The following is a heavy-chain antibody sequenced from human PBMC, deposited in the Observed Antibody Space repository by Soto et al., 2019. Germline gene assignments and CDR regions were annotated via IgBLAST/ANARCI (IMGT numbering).Heavy chain of an antibody. V-gene: IGHV3-33*01. D-gene: IGHD3-22*01. CDR3: ARTHKFHSSGYCFDY. CDR1: GFTFSSYG. CDR2: IWYDGSNK. Sequence: PGGSLRLSCAASGFTFSSYGMHWVRQAPGKGLEWVAVIWYDGSNKYYADSVKGRFTISRDNSKNTLYLQMNSLRAEDTAVYYCARTHKFHSSGYCFDYWGQGTLVTFSS. J-gene: IGHJ4*02.